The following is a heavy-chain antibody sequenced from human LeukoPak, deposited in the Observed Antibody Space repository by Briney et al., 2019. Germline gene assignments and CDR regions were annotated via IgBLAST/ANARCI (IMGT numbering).Heavy chain of an antibody. CDR3: ARVGGDCCGDCYHYYSMDV. D-gene: IGHD2-21*02. V-gene: IGHV4-4*07. CDR1: GGSISSYY. J-gene: IGHJ6*03. CDR2: IYPTGST. Sequence: SETLSLTCSVSGGSISSYYWSWIRQSAGKGLEWIGRIYPTGSTNYNPSLKSRVTISGDKSKNQFSLKLSSVTAADTAVYYCARVGGDCCGDCYHYYSMDVWGKGTTVTVSS.